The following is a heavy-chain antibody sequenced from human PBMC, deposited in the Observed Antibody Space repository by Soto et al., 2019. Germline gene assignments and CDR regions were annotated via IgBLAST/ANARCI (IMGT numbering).Heavy chain of an antibody. D-gene: IGHD3-10*01. CDR3: ARGLLWFGELDYYYYYGMDV. CDR1: GGTFSSYA. J-gene: IGHJ6*02. V-gene: IGHV1-69*06. CDR2: IIPIFGTA. Sequence: SVKVSCKASGGTFSSYAISWVRQAPGQGLEWMGGIIPIFGTANYAQKFQGRVTITADKSTSTAYMELSSLRSEDTAVYYCARGLLWFGELDYYYYYGMDVWGQGTTVTVSS.